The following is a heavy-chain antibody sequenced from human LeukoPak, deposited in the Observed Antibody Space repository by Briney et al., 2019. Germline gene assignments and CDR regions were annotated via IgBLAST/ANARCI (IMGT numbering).Heavy chain of an antibody. CDR3: ARSSRLTFDY. CDR1: GFTFSSYA. D-gene: IGHD6-6*01. J-gene: IGHJ4*02. V-gene: IGHV3-23*01. Sequence: KPGGSLRLSCAASGFTFSSYAMSWVRQAPGKGLEWVSAISGSGGSTYYADSVKGRFTISRDNAKNSLYLQMNSLRAEDTAVYYCARSSRLTFDYWGQGTLVTVSS. CDR2: ISGSGGST.